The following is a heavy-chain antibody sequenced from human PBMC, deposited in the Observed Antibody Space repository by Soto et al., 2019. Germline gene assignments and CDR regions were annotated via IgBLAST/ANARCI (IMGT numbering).Heavy chain of an antibody. CDR2: IIPIFGTA. Sequence: SVKVSCKASGGTFSSYAISWVRQAPGQGLEWMGGIIPIFGTANYAQKFQGRVTITADKSTSTAYMELSSLRSEDTAVYYCARGAVGAKDAFDIWGQGTMVTVSS. V-gene: IGHV1-69*06. CDR1: GGTFSSYA. D-gene: IGHD1-26*01. CDR3: ARGAVGAKDAFDI. J-gene: IGHJ3*02.